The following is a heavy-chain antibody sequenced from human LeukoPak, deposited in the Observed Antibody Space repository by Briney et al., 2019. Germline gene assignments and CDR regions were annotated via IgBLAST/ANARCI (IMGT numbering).Heavy chain of an antibody. CDR3: ARDNGDYWFDY. CDR1: GYTFTGYY. J-gene: IGHJ4*02. V-gene: IGHV1-2*02. CDR2: INPNSGGT. Sequence: ASVKVSCKASGYTFTGYYMHWVRQAPGQGLEWMGWINPNSGGTNYAQKFQGRVTMTRDASISTAYMELTRLRSDDTAVYYCARDNGDYWFDYWGQGTLVTVSS. D-gene: IGHD4-17*01.